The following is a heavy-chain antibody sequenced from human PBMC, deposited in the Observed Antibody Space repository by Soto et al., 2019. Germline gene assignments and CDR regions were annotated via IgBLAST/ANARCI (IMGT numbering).Heavy chain of an antibody. J-gene: IGHJ4*02. V-gene: IGHV4-4*07. CDR2: IYPSGST. D-gene: IGHD5-12*01. Sequence: QVNLQESGPGLVKPSETLSVTCTVSGGPISGHSWIWIRQPAGKGLEWIGHIYPSGSTSYNPSLRSRVTMSLDTSSNLIFLNLTSVTAADTAVFYCVRGRSYSVYDFWGPGTLVTVSS. CDR1: GGPISGHS. CDR3: VRGRSYSVYDF.